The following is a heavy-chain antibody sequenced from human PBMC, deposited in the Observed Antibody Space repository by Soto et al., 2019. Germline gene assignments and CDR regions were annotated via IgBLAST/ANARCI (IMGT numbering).Heavy chain of an antibody. CDR2: ISYDGSNK. Sequence: ESGGGVVQPGRSLRLSCAASGFTFSSYGMHWVRQAPGKGLEWVAVISYDGSNKYYADSVKGRFTISRDNSKNTLYLQMNSLRAEDTAVYYCAKGAEKGGIMITFGGVIVIPFYFDYWGQGTLVTVSS. D-gene: IGHD3-16*02. CDR3: AKGAEKGGIMITFGGVIVIPFYFDY. CDR1: GFTFSSYG. V-gene: IGHV3-30*18. J-gene: IGHJ4*02.